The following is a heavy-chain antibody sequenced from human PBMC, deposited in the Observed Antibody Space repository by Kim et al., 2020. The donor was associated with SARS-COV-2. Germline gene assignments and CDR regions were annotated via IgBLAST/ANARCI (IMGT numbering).Heavy chain of an antibody. V-gene: IGHV3-9*01. D-gene: IGHD6-19*01. Sequence: GGSLRLSCAASGFTFDDYAMEWVRQAQGKGLEWVAGITWNSGSIGYADSVKGRFAISRDNAKNSLYLQMNSLRTGDTALYYCAGWSYYGMDVWGQGTTVTVSS. CDR3: AGWSYYGMDV. CDR2: ITWNSGSI. J-gene: IGHJ6*02. CDR1: GFTFDDYA.